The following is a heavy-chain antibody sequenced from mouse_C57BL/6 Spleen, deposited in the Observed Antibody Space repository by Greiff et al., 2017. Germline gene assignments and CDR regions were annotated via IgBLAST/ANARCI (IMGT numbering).Heavy chain of an antibody. CDR2: IYPGDGDT. D-gene: IGHD2-1*01. CDR3: ARDWVYGNSMDY. CDR1: GYAFSSYW. Sequence: QVQLKQSGAELVKPGASVKISCKASGYAFSSYWMNWVKQRPGKGLEWIGQIYPGDGDTNYNGKFKGKATLTADKSSSTAYMQLSSLTSEDSAVYFCARDWVYGNSMDYWGQGTSVTVSS. J-gene: IGHJ4*01. V-gene: IGHV1-80*01.